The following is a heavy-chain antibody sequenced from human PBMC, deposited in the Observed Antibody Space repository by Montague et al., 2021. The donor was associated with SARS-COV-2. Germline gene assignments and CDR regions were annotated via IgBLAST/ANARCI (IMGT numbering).Heavy chain of an antibody. J-gene: IGHJ4*02. CDR1: GGSISSPDYY. CDR2: ISYTGRT. Sequence: SETLSLTCTVSGGSISSPDYYWGWIRQSPGKGLEWIGSISYTGRTYYNPSLRSRVSFSMDTSKNHFSLSLSSVTVADTAVYFCARQLPSYCATNKCYPYYLDGWGQGARATVSS. D-gene: IGHD2-8*01. V-gene: IGHV4-39*01. CDR3: ARQLPSYCATNKCYPYYLDG.